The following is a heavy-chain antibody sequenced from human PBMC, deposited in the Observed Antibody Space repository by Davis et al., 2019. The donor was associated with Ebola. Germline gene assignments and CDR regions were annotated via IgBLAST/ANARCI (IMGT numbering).Heavy chain of an antibody. J-gene: IGHJ3*02. Sequence: ASVKVSCKASGYTFSDYGISWVRQAPGQGLEWMGWITTNNGNTQYAQKVQGRVTMTADTSTSTAYMELRSLKSDDTAVYYCAREIGVAVPGVMKDAFDIWGQGTMVTVSS. CDR2: ITTNNGNT. V-gene: IGHV1-18*01. D-gene: IGHD2-2*01. CDR3: AREIGVAVPGVMKDAFDI. CDR1: GYTFSDYG.